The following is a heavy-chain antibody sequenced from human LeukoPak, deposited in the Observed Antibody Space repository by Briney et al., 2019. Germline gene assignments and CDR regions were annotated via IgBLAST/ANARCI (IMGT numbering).Heavy chain of an antibody. V-gene: IGHV3-23*01. CDR3: AQGYSSGWYPY. CDR1: GFTITDYG. CDR2: TSVSGDTK. Sequence: GGSLGLSCAVSGFTITDYGMSWVRQAPGKGLEWASATSVSGDTKYYADCVKGRFIISRDNSRNTLYLQINSLRAEDTALYYCAQGYSSGWYPYWGQGTLVTVSS. J-gene: IGHJ4*02. D-gene: IGHD6-19*01.